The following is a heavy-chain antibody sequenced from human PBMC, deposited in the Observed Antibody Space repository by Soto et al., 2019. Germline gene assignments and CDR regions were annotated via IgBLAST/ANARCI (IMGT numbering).Heavy chain of an antibody. CDR1: GFTFSSYG. CDR2: ISYDGSNK. J-gene: IGHJ4*02. Sequence: QVQLVESGGGVVQPGRSLRLSCAASGFTFSSYGMHWVRQAPGKGLEWVAVISYDGSNKYYADSVKGRFTISRDNSKNTLYLQMNSLRAEDTAVYYCAKDYYGSGSYTLDYWGQGTLVTVSS. CDR3: AKDYYGSGSYTLDY. V-gene: IGHV3-30*18. D-gene: IGHD3-10*01.